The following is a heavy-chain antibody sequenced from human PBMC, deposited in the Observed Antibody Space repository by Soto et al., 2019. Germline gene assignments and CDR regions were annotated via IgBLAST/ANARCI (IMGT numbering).Heavy chain of an antibody. V-gene: IGHV1-18*01. CDR3: ARDFSSGYSYGCSGY. CDR1: GYTFTSYG. D-gene: IGHD5-18*01. J-gene: IGHJ4*02. Sequence: GASVKVSCKASGYTFTSYGISWVRQAPGQGLEWMGWISAYNGNTNYAQKLQGRVTMTTDTSTSTAYMELRSLRSDDTAVYYCARDFSSGYSYGCSGYWGQGTLVTVSS. CDR2: ISAYNGNT.